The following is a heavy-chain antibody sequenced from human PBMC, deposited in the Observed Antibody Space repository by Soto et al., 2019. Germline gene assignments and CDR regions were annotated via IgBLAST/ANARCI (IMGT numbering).Heavy chain of an antibody. J-gene: IGHJ3*02. V-gene: IGHV3-23*01. Sequence: PGGSLRLSCAASGFTFSSYAMSWVRQAPGKGLEWVSAISGSGGSTYYADSVKGRFTISRDNSKNTLYLQMNSLRAEDTAVYYCAKDPISIAAAGIGNAFDIWGQGTMVTVSS. CDR2: ISGSGGST. D-gene: IGHD6-13*01. CDR3: AKDPISIAAAGIGNAFDI. CDR1: GFTFSSYA.